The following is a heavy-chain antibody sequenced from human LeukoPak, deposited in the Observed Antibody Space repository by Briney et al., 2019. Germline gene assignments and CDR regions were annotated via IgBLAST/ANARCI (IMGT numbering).Heavy chain of an antibody. V-gene: IGHV3-74*03. CDR1: GFPFSGAW. J-gene: IGHJ4*02. CDR2: ISNDASIT. Sequence: PRGSLRLSCAASGFPFSGAWIHWVRQVPGKGLAWVSGISNDASITEYTGSVKGRFTISRDNDKKMVYLQMNSLRVEDTAMYYCTRGPFTAPGIADYWGQGTLVTVSS. D-gene: IGHD6-13*01. CDR3: TRGPFTAPGIADY.